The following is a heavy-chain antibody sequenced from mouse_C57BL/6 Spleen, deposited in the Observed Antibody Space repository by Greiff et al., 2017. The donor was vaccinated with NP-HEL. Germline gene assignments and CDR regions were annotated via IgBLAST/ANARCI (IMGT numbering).Heavy chain of an antibody. V-gene: IGHV1-76*01. Sequence: QVQLQQSGAELVRPGASVKLSCKASGYTFTDYYINWVKQRPGQGLEWIARIYPGSGNTYYNEKFKGKATLTAEKSSSTAYMQLSSLTSEDSAVYFCARDLVGYFDYWGQGTTLTVSS. J-gene: IGHJ2*01. CDR3: ARDLVGYFDY. D-gene: IGHD2-10*02. CDR1: GYTFTDYY. CDR2: IYPGSGNT.